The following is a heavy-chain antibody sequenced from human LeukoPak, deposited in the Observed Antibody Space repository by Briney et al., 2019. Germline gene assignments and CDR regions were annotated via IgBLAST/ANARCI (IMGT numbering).Heavy chain of an antibody. V-gene: IGHV3-21*01. CDR2: ISSSSSYI. J-gene: IGHJ4*02. CDR3: ARDPYGDYVGYFDY. Sequence: GGSLRLSCAASGFTFSSHSMNWVRQAPGKGLEWVSSISSSSSYIYYADSVKGRFTISRDNAKNSLYLQMNSLRAEDTAVYYCARDPYGDYVGYFDYWGQGTLVTVSS. D-gene: IGHD4-17*01. CDR1: GFTFSSHS.